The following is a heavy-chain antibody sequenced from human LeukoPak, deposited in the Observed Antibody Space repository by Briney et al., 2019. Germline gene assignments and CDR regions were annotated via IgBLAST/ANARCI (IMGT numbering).Heavy chain of an antibody. CDR3: ARVEATTGRNYHYYYMDV. CDR2: INSGSTYM. Sequence: GGPLRLSCGASGFYFSGYSMNWVRQAPGKGLEWVASINSGSTYMYYADSVKGRFTIARDNANNSLHLQMYSLRAEDTAVYFCARVEATTGRNYHYYYMDVWGKGTTVTVSS. V-gene: IGHV3-21*01. D-gene: IGHD1-1*01. CDR1: GFYFSGYS. J-gene: IGHJ6*03.